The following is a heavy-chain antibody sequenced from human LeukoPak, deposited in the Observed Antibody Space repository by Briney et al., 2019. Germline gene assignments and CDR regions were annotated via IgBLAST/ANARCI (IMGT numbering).Heavy chain of an antibody. V-gene: IGHV4-59*01. D-gene: IGHD3-10*01. CDR1: GGSISSYY. CDR3: ARQSSLVRGIIAYAFDI. J-gene: IGHJ3*02. CDR2: IYYSGST. Sequence: SETLSLTCTVSGGSISSYYWSWIRQPPGKGLEWIGYIYYSGSTNYNPSLKSRVTISVDTSKNQFSLKLSSVTAADAAVYYCARQSSLVRGIIAYAFDIWGQGTMVTVSS.